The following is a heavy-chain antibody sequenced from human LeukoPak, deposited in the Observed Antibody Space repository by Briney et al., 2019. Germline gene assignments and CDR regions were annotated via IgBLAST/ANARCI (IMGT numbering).Heavy chain of an antibody. CDR1: GFTFSSYW. CDR2: IKRDGSEK. CDR3: ARGTIAAAGYYYFDY. V-gene: IGHV3-7*04. D-gene: IGHD6-13*01. Sequence: TGGSLRLSCAASGFTFSSYWMSWVRQAPGKGLEWVANIKRDGSEKYYVDSVKGRFTISRDNAKNSLYLQMNSLRAEDTAVYYCARGTIAAAGYYYFDYWGQGTQVTVSS. J-gene: IGHJ4*02.